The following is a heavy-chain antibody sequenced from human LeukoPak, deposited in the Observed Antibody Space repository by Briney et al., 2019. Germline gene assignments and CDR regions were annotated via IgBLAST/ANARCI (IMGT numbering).Heavy chain of an antibody. Sequence: ASVKVSCKASGYTFTNYGITWVRQAPGQGLEWMGWISGYQGSTKYAQNFQGRVTMTIDTSTSTAYMDLRSLRSDDTAIYFCARSDLGTITAGPFKYWGQGTLVAVSS. CDR3: ARSDLGTITAGPFKY. V-gene: IGHV1-18*01. CDR1: GYTFTNYG. D-gene: IGHD5-24*01. CDR2: ISGYQGST. J-gene: IGHJ4*02.